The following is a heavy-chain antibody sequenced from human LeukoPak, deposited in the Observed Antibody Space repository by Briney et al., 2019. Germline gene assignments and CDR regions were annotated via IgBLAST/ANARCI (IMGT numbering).Heavy chain of an antibody. V-gene: IGHV4-39*07. CDR1: GLSLSTSGM. Sequence: SGPTLVNPTQTLTLTCTFSGLSLSTSGMCVSWIRQPPGKGLEWIGEINHSGSTNYNPSLKSRVTISVDTSKNQFSLKLSSVTAADTAVYYCARGIYSSSYIDYWGQGTLVTVSS. CDR2: INHSGST. D-gene: IGHD6-13*01. CDR3: ARGIYSSSYIDY. J-gene: IGHJ4*02.